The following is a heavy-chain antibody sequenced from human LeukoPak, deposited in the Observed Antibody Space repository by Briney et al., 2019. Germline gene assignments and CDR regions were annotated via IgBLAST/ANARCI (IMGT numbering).Heavy chain of an antibody. Sequence: SETLSLTCTVSGGSISSSSYYWGWIRQPPGKGLEWIGSIYYSGSTYYNPSLKSRVTISVDTSKNQFSLKLSSVTAADTAVYYCARLLYGGNGDYWGQGTLVTVSS. CDR3: ARLLYGGNGDY. CDR2: IYYSGST. CDR1: GGSISSSSYY. V-gene: IGHV4-39*07. D-gene: IGHD4-23*01. J-gene: IGHJ4*02.